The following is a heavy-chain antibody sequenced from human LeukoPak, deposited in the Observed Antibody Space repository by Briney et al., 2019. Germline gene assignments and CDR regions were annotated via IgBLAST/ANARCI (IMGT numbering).Heavy chain of an antibody. Sequence: GGSLRLSCSASGFTFSDYHMTWIPQAPGKGLEGVSYVTSSGSSISHADPVKGRFTISRANANNSLYLQINRLREDDTAVYYCARDRGGRAFDIWGQGTMVTVSS. V-gene: IGHV3-11*01. CDR3: ARDRGGRAFDI. CDR1: GFTFSDYH. CDR2: VTSSGSSI. D-gene: IGHD3-16*01. J-gene: IGHJ3*02.